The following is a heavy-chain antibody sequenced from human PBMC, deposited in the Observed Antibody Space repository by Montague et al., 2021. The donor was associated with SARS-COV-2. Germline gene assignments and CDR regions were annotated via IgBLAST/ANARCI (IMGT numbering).Heavy chain of an antibody. V-gene: IGHV6-1*01. CDR1: GDSVSSNNAA. CDR2: TNYRSKWHY. CDR3: ARDAHIGSTEPFSGYGMDV. Sequence: CAISGDSVSSNNAAWNWIRQSPSRGLEWLGRTNYRSKWHYDYAVSVKSRILIIPNTSENQFSLQLNSVTPEDTAVYYCARDAHIGSTEPFSGYGMDVWGQGTTVTVSS. D-gene: IGHD2-21*01. J-gene: IGHJ6*02.